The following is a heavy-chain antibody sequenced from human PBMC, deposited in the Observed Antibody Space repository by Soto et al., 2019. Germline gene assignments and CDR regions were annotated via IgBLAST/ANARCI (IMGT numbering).Heavy chain of an antibody. J-gene: IGHJ3*02. CDR3: ARVGWYSGDDDAFDI. D-gene: IGHD1-26*01. V-gene: IGHV4-31*03. Sequence: QVQLQESGPGLVKPSQTLSLTCTVSGGSISSGGIYSSTIRQHPGKGLEWIGYIYYSGSTHYNPSLKSRVTISVDTSKNQFSLKLSSVTAADTAVYYCARVGWYSGDDDAFDIWGQGTMVTVSS. CDR2: IYYSGST. CDR1: GGSISSGGIY.